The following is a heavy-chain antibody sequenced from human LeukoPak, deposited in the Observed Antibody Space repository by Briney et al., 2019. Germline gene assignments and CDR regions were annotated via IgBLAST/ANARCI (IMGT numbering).Heavy chain of an antibody. CDR3: ARAPLPTEGSWFDP. D-gene: IGHD2-15*01. Sequence: PSETLSLSCTVSGGSISSYFWSWIRQPAGKGLEWIAYIFYTGSTNYNPSLKSRVTISVDRSKKQVSLRLNSVTAADTAVYYCARAPLPTEGSWFDPWGQGTLVTVSS. CDR1: GGSISSYF. V-gene: IGHV4-59*01. J-gene: IGHJ5*02. CDR2: IFYTGST.